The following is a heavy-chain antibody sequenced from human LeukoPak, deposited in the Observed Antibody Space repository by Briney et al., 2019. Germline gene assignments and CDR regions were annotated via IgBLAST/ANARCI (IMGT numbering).Heavy chain of an antibody. D-gene: IGHD3-16*01. CDR3: DTDLGSTDVLAY. CDR2: VKSKTDGGTT. V-gene: IGHV3-15*01. Sequence: GGSLTLSCAASGFTFSRYEMNWVGPAPAKGLEGIGRVKSKTDGGTTDYAAPVKGRFTISRDDSKNTLYLQMNSLKTEHTAVYYCDTDLGSTDVLAYWGEGTLLRVSS. CDR1: GFTFSRYE. J-gene: IGHJ4*02.